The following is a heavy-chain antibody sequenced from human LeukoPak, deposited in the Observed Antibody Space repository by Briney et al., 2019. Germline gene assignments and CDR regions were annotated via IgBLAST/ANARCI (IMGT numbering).Heavy chain of an antibody. CDR3: ARDLTVVRGVSYYYYGMTS. CDR1: GGSISSYY. Sequence: SETLSLTCTVSGGSISSYYWSWIRQPPGKGLEWIGYIYYSGSTNYNPSLKSRVTISVDTSKNQFSLKLSSVTAADTAVYYCARDLTVVRGVSYYYYGMTSGAKGPRSPSP. CDR2: IYYSGST. V-gene: IGHV4-59*01. D-gene: IGHD3-10*01. J-gene: IGHJ6*02.